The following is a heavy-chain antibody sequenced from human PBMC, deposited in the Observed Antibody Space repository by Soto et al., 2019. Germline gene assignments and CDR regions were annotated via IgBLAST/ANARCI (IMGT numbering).Heavy chain of an antibody. Sequence: QVTVKESGPVLVKPTETLTLTCTASGFSLSNAGLGVSWIRQPPGKALEWLAHIFSNDEKSYSTPLKSRLTISKDTSKSQVVLTMTNMDPVDTATYYCASTYSTSWYWFDPWGQGTLVTVSS. CDR3: ASTYSTSWYWFDP. CDR2: IFSNDEK. J-gene: IGHJ5*02. CDR1: GFSLSNAGLG. D-gene: IGHD6-13*01. V-gene: IGHV2-26*04.